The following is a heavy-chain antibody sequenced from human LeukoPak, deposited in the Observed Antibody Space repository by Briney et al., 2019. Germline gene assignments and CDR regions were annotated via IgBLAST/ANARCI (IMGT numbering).Heavy chain of an antibody. CDR3: AKVRYNSGWLFDY. Sequence: PGGYLRLSCAASGFTFSSYEMNWVRQAPGKGLKWVSGISGSGDSTYYADSVKGRFTISRDNSKNTFYLQMNSLRAEDTAVYYCAKVRYNSGWLFDYWGQGTLVTVSS. CDR1: GFTFSSYE. J-gene: IGHJ4*02. D-gene: IGHD6-19*01. CDR2: ISGSGDST. V-gene: IGHV3-23*01.